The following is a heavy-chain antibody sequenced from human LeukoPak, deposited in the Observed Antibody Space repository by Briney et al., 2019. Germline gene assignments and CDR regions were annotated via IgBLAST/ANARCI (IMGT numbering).Heavy chain of an antibody. V-gene: IGHV3-11*01. J-gene: IGHJ4*02. Sequence: PGGSLRLSCAASGFTFSDYYMSWIRQAPGKGLEWVSYISNSDSPMYYADSVRGRFTISRDNAKNSLYLQMNSLRAEDTAVYYCAKGPNQPYGDGYFDYWGQGTLVTVSS. D-gene: IGHD4-17*01. CDR3: AKGPNQPYGDGYFDY. CDR1: GFTFSDYY. CDR2: ISNSDSPM.